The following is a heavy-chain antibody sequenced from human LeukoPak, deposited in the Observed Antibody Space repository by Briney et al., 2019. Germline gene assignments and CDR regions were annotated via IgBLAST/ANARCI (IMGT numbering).Heavy chain of an antibody. J-gene: IGHJ3*02. CDR2: ISSDGNTK. D-gene: IGHD1-26*01. CDR3: ARRRIVGSTDDAFDI. CDR1: GFTFSSYA. V-gene: IGHV3-30-3*01. Sequence: PGRSLRLSCTASGFTFSSYAMHWVRQAPGKGLEWAAVISSDGNTKYYADSVEGRFTISRDNSNNTLYLQVNSLGADDTAIYYCARRRIVGSTDDAFDIWGQGTMVTLSS.